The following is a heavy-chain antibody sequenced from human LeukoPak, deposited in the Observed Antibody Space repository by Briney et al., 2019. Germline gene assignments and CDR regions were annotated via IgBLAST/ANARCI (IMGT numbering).Heavy chain of an antibody. V-gene: IGHV3-21*01. J-gene: IGHJ4*02. D-gene: IGHD4-23*01. CDR3: ARDGTGGNSNSFDY. CDR2: ISSTSNYI. Sequence: GGSLRLSCAVSGFNFNTYSMNWVRQAPGKGPEWVSSISSTSNYIYYAESVKGRFAVSRDNAKNSLYLQMNSLRADDTAVYYCARDGTGGNSNSFDYWGQGTLVTVSS. CDR1: GFNFNTYS.